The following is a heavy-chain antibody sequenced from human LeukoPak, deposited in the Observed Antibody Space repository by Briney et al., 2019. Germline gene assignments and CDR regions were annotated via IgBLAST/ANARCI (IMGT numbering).Heavy chain of an antibody. CDR2: MNPNSGDT. D-gene: IGHD3-16*01. J-gene: IGHJ4*02. CDR1: GYTFTCYD. Sequence: ASVKVSCKASGYTFTCYDINWVRQAAGQGLEWMGWMNPNSGDTGYVEKFQGRVTMTRDTSITTAYMELSSLRSEDTAVYYCTRSGFGGGVHFDYWGQGTPVTVSS. V-gene: IGHV1-8*01. CDR3: TRSGFGGGVHFDY.